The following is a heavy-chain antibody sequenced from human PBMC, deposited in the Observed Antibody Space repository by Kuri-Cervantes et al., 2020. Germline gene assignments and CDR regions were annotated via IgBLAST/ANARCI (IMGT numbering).Heavy chain of an antibody. CDR2: INTNTGNP. CDR3: AREAVAGTLPLDY. D-gene: IGHD6-19*01. V-gene: IGHV7-4-1*02. CDR1: GYTFTSYA. Sequence: ASVKVSCKASGYTFTSYAMNWVRQAPGQGLEWMGWINTNTGNPTYAQGFTGWFVFSLDTSVGTAYLQISSLKAEDTAVYYCAREAVAGTLPLDYWGQGTLVTVSS. J-gene: IGHJ4*02.